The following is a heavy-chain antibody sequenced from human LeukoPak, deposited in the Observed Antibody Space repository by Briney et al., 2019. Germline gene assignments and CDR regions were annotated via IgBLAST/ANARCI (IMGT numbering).Heavy chain of an antibody. J-gene: IGHJ6*02. CDR2: IWYDGSNK. V-gene: IGHV3-33*01. CDR1: GFTFSSYG. D-gene: IGHD2-2*01. Sequence: GGSLRLSCAASGFTFSSYGMHWVRQAPGKGLEWVAVIWYDGSNKYYADSVKGRFTISRDNSKNTLYLQMNSLRAEDTAVYYCAGGVPAYYYYGMDVWSQGTTVTVSS. CDR3: AGGVPAYYYYGMDV.